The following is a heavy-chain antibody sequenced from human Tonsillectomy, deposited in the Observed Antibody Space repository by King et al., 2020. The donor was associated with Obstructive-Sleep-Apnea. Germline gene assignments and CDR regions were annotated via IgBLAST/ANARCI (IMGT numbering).Heavy chain of an antibody. D-gene: IGHD3-3*01. V-gene: IGHV4-4*02. CDR2: VYHSGSA. CDR3: ARNFWSGYFQT. J-gene: IGHJ5*02. Sequence: PLQESGPGLVKPSGTLSLTCAVSGTSIGTSNWWSWVRQSPGKAPEWIGEVYHSGSATYNPSLKSRVTISVDESKNYFSLKLSSVTAADTAVYYCARNFWSGYFQTWGQGILVTVSS. CDR1: GTSIGTSNW.